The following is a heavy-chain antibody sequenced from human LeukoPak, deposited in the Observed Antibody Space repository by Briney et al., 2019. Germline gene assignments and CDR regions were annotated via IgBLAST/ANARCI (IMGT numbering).Heavy chain of an antibody. CDR3: ARRRIVGSIDDAFDI. J-gene: IGHJ3*02. CDR2: ISYDGSK. V-gene: IGHV3-30*03. Sequence: PGGSLRLSCAASGFTFSSYSMNWVRQAPGKGLEWVAVISYDGSKYYADSVKGRFTISRDNSKNTLYLQMNSLRADDTAIYYCARRRIVGSIDDAFDIWGQGTMVTLSS. CDR1: GFTFSSYS. D-gene: IGHD1-26*01.